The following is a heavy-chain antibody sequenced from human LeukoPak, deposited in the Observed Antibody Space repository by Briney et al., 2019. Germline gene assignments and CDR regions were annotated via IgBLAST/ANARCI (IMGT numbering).Heavy chain of an antibody. J-gene: IGHJ4*02. CDR1: GFSLSTSGVG. D-gene: IGHD6-13*01. CDR2: IYWNDDK. V-gene: IGHV2-5*01. Sequence: SGPTLVKPTQTLTLTCTFSGFSLSTSGVGVGWIRQSPGKALEWLALIYWNDDKRYSPSLKSRRTITKDTSKNQVVLTTTNMDPVDTATYYCAHRSGLAATGTFDYWGQGTLVTVSS. CDR3: AHRSGLAATGTFDY.